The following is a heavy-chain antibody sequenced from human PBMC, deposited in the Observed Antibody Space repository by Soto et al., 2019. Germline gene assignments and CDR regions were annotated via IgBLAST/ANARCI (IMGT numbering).Heavy chain of an antibody. CDR3: ARYVDFNWFEP. V-gene: IGHV3-23*01. CDR1: GFTFSSYA. J-gene: IGHJ5*02. D-gene: IGHD3-16*01. CDR2: VSGSGGST. Sequence: EVQLLESGGGLVQPGGSLRLSCAASGFTFSSYAMSWVRQAPGKGLEWVSAVSGSGGSTYYADSVKGRFTISRDNSKNTLYLQMNSLRAEDTAVYYCARYVDFNWFEPWGQGTLVTVSS.